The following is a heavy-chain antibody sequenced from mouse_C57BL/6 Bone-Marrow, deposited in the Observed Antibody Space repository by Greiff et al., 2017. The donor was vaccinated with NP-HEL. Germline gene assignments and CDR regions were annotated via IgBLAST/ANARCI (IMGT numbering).Heavy chain of an antibody. V-gene: IGHV3-6*01. CDR3: ARGPYYYGSSPWYFDV. Sequence: VQLKQSGPGLVKPSQSLSLTCSVTGYSITSGYYWNWIRQFPGNKLEWMGYISYDGSNNYNPSLKNRISITRDTSKNQFFLKLNSVTTEDTATYYCARGPYYYGSSPWYFDVWGTGTTVTVSS. CDR1: GYSITSGYY. CDR2: ISYDGSN. J-gene: IGHJ1*03. D-gene: IGHD1-1*01.